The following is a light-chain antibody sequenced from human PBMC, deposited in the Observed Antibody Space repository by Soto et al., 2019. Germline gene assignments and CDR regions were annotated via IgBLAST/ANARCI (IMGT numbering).Light chain of an antibody. CDR3: QQYNNWPLT. Sequence: EVVMTQSPATLSVSPGERATLSCRASQSVSSLLAWYQQKPGQAPRLLIYGASTRATGNPDRFSASGSGTEFALTISSLQSGDFAVYYCQQYNNWPLTFGGGTKVEIK. CDR1: QSVSSL. J-gene: IGKJ4*01. V-gene: IGKV3-15*01. CDR2: GAS.